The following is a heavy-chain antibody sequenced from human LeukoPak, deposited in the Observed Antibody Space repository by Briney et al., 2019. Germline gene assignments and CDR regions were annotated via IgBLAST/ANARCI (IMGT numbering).Heavy chain of an antibody. V-gene: IGHV1-8*01. CDR1: GYTFTSYD. CDR3: ARVGTIFGVAKGNDY. D-gene: IGHD3-3*01. Sequence: ASVKVSCKASGYTFTSYDINWVRQATGQGLEWMGWMNPNSGNTGYAQKFQGRVTMTRNTSISTAYMELCSLRSEDTAVYYCARVGTIFGVAKGNDYWGQGTLVTVSS. CDR2: MNPNSGNT. J-gene: IGHJ4*02.